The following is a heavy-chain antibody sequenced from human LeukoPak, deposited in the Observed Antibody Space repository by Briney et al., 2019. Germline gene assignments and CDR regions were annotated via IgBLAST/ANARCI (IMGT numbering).Heavy chain of an antibody. CDR1: GCTFSSYA. J-gene: IGHJ4*02. Sequence: GGSLRLSCAASGCTFSSYAMSWVRQAPGKGLEWVSAISGSGGSTYYADSVKGRFTISRDNSKNTLYLQMNSLRAEDTAVYYCAKVSVAGHLAAYWGQGTLVTVSS. CDR2: ISGSGGST. D-gene: IGHD6-19*01. CDR3: AKVSVAGHLAAY. V-gene: IGHV3-23*01.